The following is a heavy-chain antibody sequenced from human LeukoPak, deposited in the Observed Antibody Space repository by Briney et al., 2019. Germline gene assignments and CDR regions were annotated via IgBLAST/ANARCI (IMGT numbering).Heavy chain of an antibody. J-gene: IGHJ4*02. D-gene: IGHD2-21*02. CDR3: ANEDSDGYFDY. CDR1: GFTFSSYA. V-gene: IGHV3-30-3*02. CDR2: ISYDGSNK. Sequence: PGGSLRLSCAASGFTFSSYAMHWVRQAPGKGLEWVAVISYDGSNKYYADSVKGRFTISRDNSKNTLYLQMNSLRAEDTAVYYCANEDSDGYFDYWGQGTLVTVSS.